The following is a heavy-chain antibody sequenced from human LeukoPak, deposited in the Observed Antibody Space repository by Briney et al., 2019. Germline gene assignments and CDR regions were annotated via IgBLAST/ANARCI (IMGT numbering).Heavy chain of an antibody. Sequence: GGSLRLSCAASGFTFSSYAMSWVRQAPGKGLEWVAGISTSGGSSSYADSVKGRFTISRHNSKNTLYLQMNSLRAEDTAVYYCVRGEGYQIMYYVGFGGQDHLVTVSA. J-gene: IGHJ4*02. V-gene: IGHV3-23*01. D-gene: IGHD3-16*01. CDR1: GFTFSSYA. CDR3: VRGEGYQIMYYVGF. CDR2: ISTSGGSS.